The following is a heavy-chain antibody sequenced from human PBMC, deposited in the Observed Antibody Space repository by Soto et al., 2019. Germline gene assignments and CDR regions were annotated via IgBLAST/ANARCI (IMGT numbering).Heavy chain of an antibody. CDR3: AREPGITIFSRPFDP. CDR2: ISAYNGNT. Sequence: QVQLVQSGAEVKKPGASVKVSCKASGYTFTSYGISWVRQAPGQGLEWMGWISAYNGNTNYAQKRQGRVTMTTDKSTSTAYMERRSLRSDDTAVYYCAREPGITIFSRPFDPWGQGTLVTVSS. CDR1: GYTFTSYG. V-gene: IGHV1-18*01. J-gene: IGHJ5*02. D-gene: IGHD3-9*01.